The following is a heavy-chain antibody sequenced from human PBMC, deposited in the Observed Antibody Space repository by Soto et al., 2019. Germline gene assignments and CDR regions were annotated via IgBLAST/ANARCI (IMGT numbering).Heavy chain of an antibody. Sequence: EVQLVESGGGLVKPGGSLRLSCTASGFTFSSYSMNWVRQAPGQGLEWVSSISSSSSYIYYADSVKGRFTISRDNAKNSLFLQMNSLRAEDTAVYYCARGQLSYQLPLGYYYYYGMDVWGQGTTVTVSS. V-gene: IGHV3-21*01. D-gene: IGHD2-2*01. CDR2: ISSSSSYI. CDR1: GFTFSSYS. J-gene: IGHJ6*02. CDR3: ARGQLSYQLPLGYYYYYGMDV.